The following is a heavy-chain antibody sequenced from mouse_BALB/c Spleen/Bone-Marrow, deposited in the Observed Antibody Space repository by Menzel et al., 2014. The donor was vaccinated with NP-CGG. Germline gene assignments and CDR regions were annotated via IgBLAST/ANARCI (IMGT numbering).Heavy chain of an antibody. D-gene: IGHD4-1*01. Sequence: EAKLVESGGGLVQPGGSRKLSCAASGFTFSSFGMHWVRQAPERRLEWVAYISSGSSTIFYADTVKGRFTISRDNPKNTLFLQMTSLRSEDTAMYYCTRGGNWEDFDYWGQGTTLTVSS. CDR3: TRGGNWEDFDY. V-gene: IGHV5-17*02. J-gene: IGHJ2*01. CDR2: ISSGSSTI. CDR1: GFTFSSFG.